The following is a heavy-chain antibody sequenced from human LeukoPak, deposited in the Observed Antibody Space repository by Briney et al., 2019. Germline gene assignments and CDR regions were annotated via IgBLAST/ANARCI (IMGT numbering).Heavy chain of an antibody. V-gene: IGHV4-39*07. CDR3: ARDQWLVQGDYFDY. Sequence: SETLSLTCTVSGGSISSSSYYWGWIRQPPGKGLEWIGSIYYSGSTYYNPSLKSRVTISVDTSKNQFSLKLSSVTAADTAVYYCARDQWLVQGDYFDYWGQGTLVTVSS. CDR1: GGSISSSSYY. CDR2: IYYSGST. D-gene: IGHD6-19*01. J-gene: IGHJ4*02.